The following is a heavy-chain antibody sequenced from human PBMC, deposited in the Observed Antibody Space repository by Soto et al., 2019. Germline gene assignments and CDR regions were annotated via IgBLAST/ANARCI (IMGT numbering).Heavy chain of an antibody. Sequence: GGSLRLSGAASGFTFSSYAMSWVRQAPGKGLEWVSAISGSGGSTYYADSVKGRFTISRDNSKNTLYLQMNSLRAEDTAVYYCAKARFTPYYYYGMDVWGQGTTVTVSS. CDR1: GFTFSSYA. CDR2: ISGSGGST. D-gene: IGHD3-10*01. CDR3: AKARFTPYYYYGMDV. J-gene: IGHJ6*02. V-gene: IGHV3-23*01.